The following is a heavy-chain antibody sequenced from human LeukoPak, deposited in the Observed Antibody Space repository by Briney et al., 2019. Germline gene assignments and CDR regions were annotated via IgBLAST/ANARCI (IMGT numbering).Heavy chain of an antibody. J-gene: IGHJ6*02. CDR1: GGTFSSYA. Sequence: ASVKVSCKASGGTFSSYAISWVRQAPGQGLEWMGGIIPIFGTANYAQKFQGRVTITADESTSTAYMELRSLRSDDTAVYYCARVGSSSWYYYGMDVWGQGTTVTVSS. CDR3: ARVGSSSWYYYGMDV. V-gene: IGHV1-69*13. CDR2: IIPIFGTA. D-gene: IGHD6-13*01.